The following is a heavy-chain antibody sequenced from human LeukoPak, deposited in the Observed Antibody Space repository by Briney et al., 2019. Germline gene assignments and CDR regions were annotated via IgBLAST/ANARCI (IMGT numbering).Heavy chain of an antibody. CDR2: FSTAGGNT. J-gene: IGHJ4*02. CDR1: GFTFSNYA. V-gene: IGHV3-23*01. CDR3: ARVHASSFFFDY. Sequence: PGGSLRLSCAASGFTFSNYAMSWVRQAPGKGLEWVSTFSTAGGNTYYADSVEGRFTISRDISENTLSLQMNSLRAEDAAVYYCARVHASSFFFDYWGLRTLVTVSS. D-gene: IGHD3-16*02.